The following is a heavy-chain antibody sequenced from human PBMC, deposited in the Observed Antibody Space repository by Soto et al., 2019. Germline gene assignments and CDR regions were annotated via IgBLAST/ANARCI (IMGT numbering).Heavy chain of an antibody. D-gene: IGHD3-10*01. CDR1: GYTFTGYY. J-gene: IGHJ6*02. CDR2: INPNSGGT. CDR3: ASSSGSGSYYGPDYYYYYGTDV. V-gene: IGHV1-2*04. Sequence: GASVKVSCKASGYTFTGYYIHWVRQAPGQGLEWMGWINPNSGGTNYAQKFQGWVTMTRDTSISTAYMELSRLRSDDTAVYYCASSSGSGSYYGPDYYYYYGTDVWGQETTVTVSS.